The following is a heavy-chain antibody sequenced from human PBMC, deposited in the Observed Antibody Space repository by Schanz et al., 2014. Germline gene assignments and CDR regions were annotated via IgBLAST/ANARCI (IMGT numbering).Heavy chain of an antibody. J-gene: IGHJ4*02. CDR2: ISVYNHNK. CDR1: GYTFTTYA. V-gene: IGHV1-18*01. CDR3: ARDRRFFDRDDLYYFDS. D-gene: IGHD3-3*01. Sequence: QVQLVQSGAEVKKPGASVRVSCKASGYTFTTYAMSWVRQAPGQGLEWVGWISVYNHNKEYDQKFQGRVTMTTDTSTSTAYMALTDLRSDDTAVYYCARDRRFFDRDDLYYFDSWGQGTRXTVSS.